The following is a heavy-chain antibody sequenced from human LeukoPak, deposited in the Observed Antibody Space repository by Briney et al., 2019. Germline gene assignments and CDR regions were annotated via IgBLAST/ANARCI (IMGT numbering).Heavy chain of an antibody. D-gene: IGHD2-2*01. CDR3: ARLAVLCCSSTSCPDY. V-gene: IGHV4-38-2*01. CDR1: GYSISSGYY. Sequence: SETLSLTCAVSGYSISSGYYWGWIRQPPGKGLEWIGSIYHSGSTYYNPSLKSRVTISVDTSKNQFSLKLSSVTAADTAVYYCARLAVLCCSSTSCPDYWGQGTLVTVSS. CDR2: IYHSGST. J-gene: IGHJ4*02.